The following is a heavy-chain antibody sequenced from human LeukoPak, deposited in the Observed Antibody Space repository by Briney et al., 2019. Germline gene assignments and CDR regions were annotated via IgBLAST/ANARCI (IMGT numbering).Heavy chain of an antibody. CDR1: GFTFSSYW. CDR2: IKEDGSEK. Sequence: GGSLRLSCAASGFTFSSYWMSWVRQAPGKGLEWVANIKEDGSEKYYVDSVKGRFTISRDNAKNSLYLQMNSLRAEDTAVYYCARDSWDIVVVPAARHYYYMDVWGKGTTVTVSS. D-gene: IGHD2-2*01. V-gene: IGHV3-7*01. CDR3: ARDSWDIVVVPAARHYYYMDV. J-gene: IGHJ6*03.